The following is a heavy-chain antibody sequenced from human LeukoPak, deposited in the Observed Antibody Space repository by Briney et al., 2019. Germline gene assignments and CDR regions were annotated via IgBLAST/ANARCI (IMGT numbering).Heavy chain of an antibody. J-gene: IGHJ4*02. CDR2: INWNGGST. V-gene: IGHV3-20*04. CDR1: RFTFDDYG. Sequence: GGSLRLSCAASRFTFDDYGMSWVRQAPGKGLEWVSGINWNGGSTGYADSVKGRFTISRDNAKNSLYLQMNSLRAEDTALYYCAREGYCSSTSCPFDYWGQGTLVTVSS. D-gene: IGHD2-2*01. CDR3: AREGYCSSTSCPFDY.